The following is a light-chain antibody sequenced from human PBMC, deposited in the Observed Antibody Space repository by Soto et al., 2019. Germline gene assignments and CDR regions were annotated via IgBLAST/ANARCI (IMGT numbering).Light chain of an antibody. J-gene: IGKJ4*01. CDR2: GAS. CDR1: QSVSGN. V-gene: IGKV3-15*01. CDR3: QQYNNWTLT. Sequence: EIVMTQSPATLSVSPGERATLSCRASQSVSGNLAWYQQKPGQPPRLLIYGASTSATDIPARFSGSGSGTEFTRTISSLQSEDFAVYYCQQYNNWTLTFGGGTKVEIK.